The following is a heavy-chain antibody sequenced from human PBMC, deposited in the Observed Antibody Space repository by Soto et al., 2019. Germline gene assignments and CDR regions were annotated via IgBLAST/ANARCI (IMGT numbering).Heavy chain of an antibody. D-gene: IGHD4-4*01. J-gene: IGHJ6*02. CDR1: GFTFSSFG. Sequence: PGGSLRLSCVVSGFTFSSFGLHWVRQIPGKGLEWVGVMSPDGSQKYHADSVQGRFIISRDNSRETLYLQMNSLRREDSGVYYCAKDRGGYIGYDYRNFAMDVWGQGTTVTVSS. CDR2: MSPDGSQK. V-gene: IGHV3-30*18. CDR3: AKDRGGYIGYDYRNFAMDV.